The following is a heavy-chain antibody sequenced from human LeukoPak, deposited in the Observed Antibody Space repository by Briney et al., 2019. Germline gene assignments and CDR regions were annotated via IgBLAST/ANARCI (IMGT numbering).Heavy chain of an antibody. J-gene: IGHJ4*02. CDR1: GFTFSSYG. V-gene: IGHV3-30*18. Sequence: GGSLRLSCAASGFTFSSYGMYWVRQAPGKGLEWVAVISYDGPNKYYADSVKGRFTISRDNSKNTLYLQMNSLRAEDTAVYYCAKLLYYYDSSQPYWGQGTLVTVSS. CDR3: AKLLYYYDSSQPY. CDR2: ISYDGPNK. D-gene: IGHD3-22*01.